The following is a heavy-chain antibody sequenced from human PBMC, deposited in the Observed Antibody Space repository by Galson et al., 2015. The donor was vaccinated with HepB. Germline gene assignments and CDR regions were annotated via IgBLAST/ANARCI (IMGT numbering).Heavy chain of an antibody. Sequence: SLRLSCAVSGFTLTDFAMHWVRQAPGKGLEWVAVISYDGSNKHYADSVKGRFTIFRDKSKSTLYLQMNSLRIEDTSVYYCARDRDTAMDRSTGYFDYWGQGTLVTVSS. CDR3: ARDRDTAMDRSTGYFDY. V-gene: IGHV3-30*03. J-gene: IGHJ4*02. CDR1: GFTLTDFA. D-gene: IGHD5-18*01. CDR2: ISYDGSNK.